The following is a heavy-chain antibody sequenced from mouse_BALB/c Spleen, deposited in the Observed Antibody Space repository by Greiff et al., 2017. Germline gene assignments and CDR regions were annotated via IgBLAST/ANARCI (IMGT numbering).Heavy chain of an antibody. J-gene: IGHJ4*01. Sequence: QVQLKESGPSLVQPSQSLSITCTVSGFSLTSYGVHWVRQSPGKGLEWLGVIWRGGSTDYNAAFMSRLSITKDNSKSQVFFKMNSLQADDTAIYYCAKNNGYYESPYYYAMDYWGQGTSVTVSS. V-gene: IGHV2-5-1*01. D-gene: IGHD2-3*01. CDR2: IWRGGST. CDR1: GFSLTSYG. CDR3: AKNNGYYESPYYYAMDY.